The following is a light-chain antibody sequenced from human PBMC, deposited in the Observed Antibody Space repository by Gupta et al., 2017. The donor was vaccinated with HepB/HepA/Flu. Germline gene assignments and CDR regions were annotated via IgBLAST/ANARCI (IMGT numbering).Light chain of an antibody. Sequence: QSLLTQPPSASGTPGQRVTFSCSGSSSNIGSNAVIWYQQFPGTAPKLLIYSNIQRPSGVPDRFSGSKSGTSASLAISGLQSEDEADYYCAAWDDSLNAWVFGGGTKLTVL. J-gene: IGLJ3*02. CDR3: AAWDDSLNAWV. CDR1: SSNIGSNA. V-gene: IGLV1-44*01. CDR2: SNI.